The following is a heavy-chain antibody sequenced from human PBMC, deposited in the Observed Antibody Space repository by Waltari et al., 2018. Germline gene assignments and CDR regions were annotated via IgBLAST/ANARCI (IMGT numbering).Heavy chain of an antibody. V-gene: IGHV4-61*02. Sequence: QVQLQESGPGLVKPSQTLSLTCTVSGGSISSGSYYWSWIRQPAGKGLEWIGRIYTSGSTNYNPALKSRVTISVDTSKNQFSPKLSSVTAADTAVYYCARETAVAVIGIDYWGQGTLVTVSS. J-gene: IGHJ4*02. D-gene: IGHD6-19*01. CDR1: GGSISSGSYY. CDR3: ARETAVAVIGIDY. CDR2: IYTSGST.